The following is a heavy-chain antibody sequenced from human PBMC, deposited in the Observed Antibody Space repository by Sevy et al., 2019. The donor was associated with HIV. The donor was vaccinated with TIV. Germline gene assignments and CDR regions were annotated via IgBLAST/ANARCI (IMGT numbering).Heavy chain of an antibody. Sequence: ASVKVSCRVSGYTLTKLSMHWVRRAPGKGLEWMGTFDPEDGETIYAQKFQGRVTMTEDTSTDTAYMELNSLRSADTAVYYCATTKDYYDSSGYPFDYWGQGTLVTVSS. CDR1: GYTLTKLS. D-gene: IGHD3-22*01. J-gene: IGHJ4*02. CDR3: ATTKDYYDSSGYPFDY. CDR2: FDPEDGET. V-gene: IGHV1-24*01.